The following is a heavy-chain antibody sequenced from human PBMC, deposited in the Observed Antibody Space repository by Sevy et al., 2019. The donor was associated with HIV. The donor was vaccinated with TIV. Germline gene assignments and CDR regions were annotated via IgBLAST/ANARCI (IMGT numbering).Heavy chain of an antibody. V-gene: IGHV3-49*03. CDR2: IRRNSHEPYGGTT. J-gene: IGHJ4*02. CDR3: TRALATADTPEYYFDH. Sequence: GGSLRLSCTSSGFTFGDYAMSWFRQAPGKGLEWVAFIRRNSHEPYGGTTEYAASVKGRFTISRDDSKSIAYLQMNSLKTEDTAVYYCTRALATADTPEYYFDHWGQGILVTVSS. CDR1: GFTFGDYA. D-gene: IGHD5-12*01.